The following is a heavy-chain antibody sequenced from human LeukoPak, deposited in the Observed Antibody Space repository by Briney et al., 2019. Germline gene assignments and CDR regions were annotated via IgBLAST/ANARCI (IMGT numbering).Heavy chain of an antibody. J-gene: IGHJ4*02. V-gene: IGHV3-7*01. CDR2: IKEDGSEK. CDR1: GFTFSSYG. D-gene: IGHD4-17*01. Sequence: PGGSLRLSCAASGFTFSSYGMHWVRQAPGKGLEWVANIKEDGSEKYYVDSVKGRFTISRDNADYSLSLQMNSLRGEDTAVYYCARHRRGDYNFDFWGQGTVVTVSS. CDR3: ARHRRGDYNFDF.